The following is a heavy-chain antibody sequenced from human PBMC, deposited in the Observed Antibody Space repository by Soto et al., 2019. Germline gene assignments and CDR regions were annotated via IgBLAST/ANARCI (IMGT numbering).Heavy chain of an antibody. Sequence: SETLSLTCTVSGGSISSYYWSWIRQPPGKGLEWIGYIYYSGSTNYNPSLKSRVTISVDTSKNQFSLKLSSVTAADTAVYYCARGGRYYYYYMDVCGKGTTVTVSS. CDR2: IYYSGST. CDR1: GGSISSYY. CDR3: ARGGRYYYYYMDV. V-gene: IGHV4-59*01. J-gene: IGHJ6*03.